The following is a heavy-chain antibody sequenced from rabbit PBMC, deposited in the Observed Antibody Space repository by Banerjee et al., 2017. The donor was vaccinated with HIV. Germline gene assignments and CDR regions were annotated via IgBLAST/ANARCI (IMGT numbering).Heavy chain of an antibody. V-gene: IGHV1S43*01. CDR1: GFSFSSNYY. CDR2: IYTGSGSA. CDR3: AREGWTGGYGTTDFNL. D-gene: IGHD7-1*01. Sequence: QEQLVESGGGLVQPEGSLTLTCTASGFSFSSNYYMCWVRQAPGKGLEWIGCIYTGSGSAYYASWAKGRFTISRSTSLNTVDLKMTSLTAADTATYFCAREGWTGGYGTTDFNLWGPGTLVTVS. J-gene: IGHJ4*01.